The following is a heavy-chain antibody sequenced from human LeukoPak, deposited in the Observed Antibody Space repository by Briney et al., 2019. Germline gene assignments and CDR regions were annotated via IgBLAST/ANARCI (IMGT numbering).Heavy chain of an antibody. CDR3: ARKKCGGDCNSFNWFDP. CDR1: GFTFSSYS. V-gene: IGHV3-21*01. Sequence: GGSLRLSCAASGFTFSSYSMNWVRQAPGKGLEWVSSISSSSSYIYYADSVKGRFTISRDNAKNSLYLQMNSLRAEDTAVYYCARKKCGGDCNSFNWFDPWGQGTLVTVSS. J-gene: IGHJ5*02. D-gene: IGHD2-21*02. CDR2: ISSSSSYI.